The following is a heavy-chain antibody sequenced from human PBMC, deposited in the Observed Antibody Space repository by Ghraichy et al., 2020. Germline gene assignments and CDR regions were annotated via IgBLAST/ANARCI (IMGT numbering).Heavy chain of an antibody. V-gene: IGHV3-30*18. CDR2: ISYDGSNK. J-gene: IGHJ6*02. CDR1: GFTFSSYG. CDR3: AKDKGYSYGFDYYYYYYGMDV. D-gene: IGHD5-18*01. Sequence: GGSLRLSCAASGFTFSSYGMHWVRQAPGKGLEWVAVISYDGSNKYYADSVKGRFTISRDNSKNTLYLQMNSLRAEDTAVYYCAKDKGYSYGFDYYYYYYGMDVWGQGTTVTVSS.